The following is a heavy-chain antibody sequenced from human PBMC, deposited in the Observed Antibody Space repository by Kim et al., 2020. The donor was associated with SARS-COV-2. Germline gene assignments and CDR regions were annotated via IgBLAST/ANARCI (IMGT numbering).Heavy chain of an antibody. Sequence: SGPTLVKPTQTLTLTCTFSGFSLSTSGMCVSWIRQPPGKALEWLALIDWDDDKYYSTSLKTRLTISKDTSKNQVVLTMTNMDPVDTATYYCARMRGYSSSWARYAFDIWGQGTMVTVSS. D-gene: IGHD6-13*01. CDR2: IDWDDDK. J-gene: IGHJ3*02. CDR1: GFSLSTSGMC. CDR3: ARMRGYSSSWARYAFDI. V-gene: IGHV2-70*01.